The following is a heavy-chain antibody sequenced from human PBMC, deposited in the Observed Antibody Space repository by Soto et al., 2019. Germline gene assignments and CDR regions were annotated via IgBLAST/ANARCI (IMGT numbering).Heavy chain of an antibody. CDR1: GFTFSSYD. Sequence: GSLRLSCAASGFTFSSYDMHWVRQATGKGLEWVSAIGTAGDTYYPGSVKGRFTISRENAKNSLYLQMNSLRAEDTAVYYCARDRFPAAYYYDSSGYRGNWFDPWGQGTLVTVSS. V-gene: IGHV3-13*01. D-gene: IGHD3-22*01. CDR2: IGTAGDT. CDR3: ARDRFPAAYYYDSSGYRGNWFDP. J-gene: IGHJ5*02.